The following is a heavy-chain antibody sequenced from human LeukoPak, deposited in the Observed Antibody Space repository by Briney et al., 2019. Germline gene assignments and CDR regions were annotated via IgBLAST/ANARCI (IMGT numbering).Heavy chain of an antibody. CDR1: GGSISSSSYY. Sequence: LSETLSLTCTVSGGSISSSSYYWGWIRQPPGKGLEWIGSIYYSGSTYYNPSLKSRVTISVDTSKNQFSLKLSSVTAADTAVYYCAISSSGSYGYMDVWGKGTTVTVSS. J-gene: IGHJ6*03. CDR3: AISSSGSYGYMDV. V-gene: IGHV4-39*07. D-gene: IGHD1-26*01. CDR2: IYYSGST.